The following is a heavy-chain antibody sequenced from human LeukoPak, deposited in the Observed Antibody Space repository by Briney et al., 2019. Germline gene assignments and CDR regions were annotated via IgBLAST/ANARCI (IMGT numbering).Heavy chain of an antibody. CDR3: ARNTPGRGYFDY. CDR2: ISRGSSTI. CDR1: GFTFSFYG. V-gene: IGHV3-48*02. J-gene: IGHJ4*02. D-gene: IGHD1-26*01. Sequence: GGSLRLSCAASGFTFSFYGMNWVRQAPGKGLEWVSYISRGSSTINYADSVKGRITISRDNAKSPIYLQVNSLRDEDTAVYYCARNTPGRGYFDYWGQGTPVTVSS.